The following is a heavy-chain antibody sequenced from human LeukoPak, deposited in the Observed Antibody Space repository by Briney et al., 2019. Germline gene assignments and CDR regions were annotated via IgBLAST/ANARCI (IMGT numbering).Heavy chain of an antibody. CDR3: ATIGDRRTGELYRIDY. V-gene: IGHV3-30-3*01. Sequence: GGPLRLSCAASGFTFSNYAMHWVRQAPGKGLEWVAVVSYDGSNKYYADSVKGRFTISRDNSKNTLYLQMNSLRAEDAAIYYCATIGDRRTGELYRIDYWGQGTLVTVSS. CDR2: VSYDGSNK. CDR1: GFTFSNYA. J-gene: IGHJ4*02. D-gene: IGHD7-27*01.